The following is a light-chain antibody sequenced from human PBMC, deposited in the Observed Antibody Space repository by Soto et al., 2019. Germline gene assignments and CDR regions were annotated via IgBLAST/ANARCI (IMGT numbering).Light chain of an antibody. CDR3: QQYGSSLPWT. CDR2: LAS. J-gene: IGKJ1*01. Sequence: VVAESPRTLSLSPGDAATLTCSASEWISSSYLAWYQQKPGQAPRLLIYLASSRATGIPDRFSGSGSGTDFTLTISRLEPEDFAVYYCQQYGSSLPWTFGQGTKVDIK. V-gene: IGKV3-20*01. CDR1: EWISSSY.